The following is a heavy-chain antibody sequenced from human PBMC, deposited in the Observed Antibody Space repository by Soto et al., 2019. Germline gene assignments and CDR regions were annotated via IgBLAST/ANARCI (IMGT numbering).Heavy chain of an antibody. CDR3: ARASSVSARDAFDI. D-gene: IGHD2-8*01. V-gene: IGHV4-31*03. CDR2: IYYSGTT. J-gene: IGHJ3*02. CDR1: GGSISSGGYY. Sequence: QVQLQESGPGLVKPSQTLSLTCPVSGGSISSGGYYWSWIRQHPGKGLEWIGYIYYSGTTYYNPSLKSRVSISVDTSRNQFPLNLSSVTAADTAMYYCARASSVSARDAFDIWGQGTMVTVSS.